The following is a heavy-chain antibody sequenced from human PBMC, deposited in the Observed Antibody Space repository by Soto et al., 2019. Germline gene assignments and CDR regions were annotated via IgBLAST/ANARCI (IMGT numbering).Heavy chain of an antibody. J-gene: IGHJ4*02. D-gene: IGHD6-13*01. CDR3: AKSTSIAASISG. CDR1: GFTFNTHA. V-gene: IGHV3-23*01. Sequence: EVQLLESGGGLVQPGGALRLSCAASGFTFNTHAMSWVRQAPGKGLEWVSGISGGGGDTLYADSVKGRFTISRDNSKNTLYLVMNNLRAEDTAVFYCAKSTSIAASISGWGQGTLVTVSS. CDR2: ISGGGGDT.